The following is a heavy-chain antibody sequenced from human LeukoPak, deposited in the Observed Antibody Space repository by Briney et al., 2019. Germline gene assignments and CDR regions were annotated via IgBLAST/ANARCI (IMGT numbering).Heavy chain of an antibody. V-gene: IGHV3-74*01. CDR3: AREVPYYDYVWGSPDMDV. CDR1: GFTFRSYW. Sequence: GGSLRLSCAASGFTFRSYWMHWVRQAPGKGLVWVSRINSDGSSTSYADSVKGRFTISRDNAKNTLYLQMNSLRAEDTAVYYCAREVPYYDYVWGSPDMDVWGKGTTVTVSS. J-gene: IGHJ6*03. CDR2: INSDGSST. D-gene: IGHD3-16*01.